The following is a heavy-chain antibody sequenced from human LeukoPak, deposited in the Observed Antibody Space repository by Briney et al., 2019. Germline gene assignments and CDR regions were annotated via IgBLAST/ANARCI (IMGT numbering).Heavy chain of an antibody. Sequence: PGGSLRLSCAASGFTVSRNYMSWDRQAPGKGLEWVSVIYSDGSAYYADSVKGRFTISRDNSKNTVYLQMNSLRAEDTAVYYCARGVFSEGWGQGTLVTVSS. J-gene: IGHJ4*02. D-gene: IGHD6-6*01. CDR2: IYSDGSA. CDR1: GFTVSRNY. V-gene: IGHV3-53*01. CDR3: ARGVFSEG.